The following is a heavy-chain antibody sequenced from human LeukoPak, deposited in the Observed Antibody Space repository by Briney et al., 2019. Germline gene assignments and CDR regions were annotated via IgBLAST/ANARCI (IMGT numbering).Heavy chain of an antibody. CDR1: GYTFTSYD. D-gene: IGHD4-23*01. Sequence: ASVKVSCKASGYTFTSYDINWVRQATGQGLEWMGWMNPNSGNTGYAQKFQGRVTMTRNTSISTAYMELSSLRSEDTAVYYCARGPSSANSDSYYYYYLDVWGKGTTVTVSS. J-gene: IGHJ6*03. CDR3: ARGPSSANSDSYYYYYLDV. V-gene: IGHV1-8*01. CDR2: MNPNSGNT.